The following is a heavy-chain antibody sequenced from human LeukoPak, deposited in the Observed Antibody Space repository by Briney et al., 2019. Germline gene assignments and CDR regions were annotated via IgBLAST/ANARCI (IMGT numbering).Heavy chain of an antibody. V-gene: IGHV3-23*01. CDR1: GFTFSSYA. J-gene: IGHJ4*02. CDR3: AKDEGGTYYYGSGTYYLGRRHFDY. Sequence: GGSLRLSCAASGFTFSSYAMSWVRQAPGKGLEWVSAISGSGGSTYYADSVKGRFTISRDNFKNTLYLQMNSLRAEDTAVYYCAKDEGGTYYYGSGTYYLGRRHFDYWGQGTLVTVSS. CDR2: ISGSGGST. D-gene: IGHD3-10*01.